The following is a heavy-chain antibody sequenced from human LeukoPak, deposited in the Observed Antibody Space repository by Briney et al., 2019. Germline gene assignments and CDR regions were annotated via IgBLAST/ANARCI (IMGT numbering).Heavy chain of an antibody. CDR1: QFTFNGSW. CDR3: AKTYYDFWSPDAFDI. D-gene: IGHD3-3*01. V-gene: IGHV3-23*01. CDR2: ISGSGGST. J-gene: IGHJ3*02. Sequence: PGGSLRLSCADSQFTFNGSWMSWVRQAPGKGLEWVSAISGSGGSTYYADSVKGRFTISRDNSKNTLYLQMNSLRAEDTAVYYCAKTYYDFWSPDAFDIWGQGTMVTVSS.